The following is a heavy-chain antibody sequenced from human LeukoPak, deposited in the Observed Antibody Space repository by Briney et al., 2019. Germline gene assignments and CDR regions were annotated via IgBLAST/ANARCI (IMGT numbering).Heavy chain of an antibody. CDR3: ARVGCSGGSCYYNWFDP. CDR2: IYTSGST. V-gene: IGHV4-4*07. D-gene: IGHD2-15*01. J-gene: IGHJ5*02. Sequence: SETLSLTCTVSGGSISSYYWSWIRQPAGKGLEWIGRIYTSGSTNYNPSLKSRVTMSVDTSKNQFSLKLSSVTAADTAVYYCARVGCSGGSCYYNWFDPWGQGTLVTVSS. CDR1: GGSISSYY.